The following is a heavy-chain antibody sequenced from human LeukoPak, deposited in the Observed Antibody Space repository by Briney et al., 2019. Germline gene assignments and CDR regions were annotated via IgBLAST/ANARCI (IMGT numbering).Heavy chain of an antibody. CDR1: GFTFSSYS. J-gene: IGHJ4*02. CDR2: ISRSSSYI. D-gene: IGHD5-18*01. CDR3: ARGGDTAMVRFDY. Sequence: PGRSLRLSCAASGFTFSSYSMNWVRQAPGKGLEWGSSISRSSSYIYYPDSVKGRFTISRDNAKPLLYLQMYSVRAEDTAVYYCARGGDTAMVRFDYWGQGTLVTVSS. V-gene: IGHV3-21*01.